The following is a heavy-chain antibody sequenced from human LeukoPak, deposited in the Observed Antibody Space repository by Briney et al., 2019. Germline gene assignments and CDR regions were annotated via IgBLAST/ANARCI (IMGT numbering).Heavy chain of an antibody. CDR3: ARDSYGDFSLDY. V-gene: IGHV3-23*01. J-gene: IGHJ4*02. D-gene: IGHD4-17*01. CDR1: GFTFSTYA. Sequence: PGGSLRLSCAASGFTFSTYAMSWVRQAPGQGLEWVSTINGTGGSTYYAESVKGRFTISRDNSKNTLYLQMNSLRAEDTAVYYCARDSYGDFSLDYWRQGTLVTVSS. CDR2: INGTGGST.